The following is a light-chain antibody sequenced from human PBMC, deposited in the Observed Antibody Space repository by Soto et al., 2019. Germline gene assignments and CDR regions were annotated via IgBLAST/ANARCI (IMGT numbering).Light chain of an antibody. Sequence: EIVLTQSPGTLSLSPGERATLSCRASQSVSSSYLGWYQQKPGQAPRLLIYGGSSRATGIPDRFSGSGSGTDFTLTISRLEPEDLAVYYCQQYGSLPRTFGHGTKLEIK. V-gene: IGKV3-20*01. J-gene: IGKJ2*01. CDR2: GGS. CDR1: QSVSSSY. CDR3: QQYGSLPRT.